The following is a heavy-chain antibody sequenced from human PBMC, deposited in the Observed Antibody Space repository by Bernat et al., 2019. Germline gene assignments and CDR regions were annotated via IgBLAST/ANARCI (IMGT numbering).Heavy chain of an antibody. CDR3: ARAQNIAVAGTCAFDI. CDR2: INTAGDT. CDR1: GFTFSTYD. Sequence: EVQLVESGGGLVQWGGSLRLSCAASGFTFSTYDMHWVRQVTEKGLEWVAGINTAGDTYYPGSVKGRFTISRENAKNSLYLQMNSLRAGDTAVYYCARAQNIAVAGTCAFDIWGQGTLVTVSS. D-gene: IGHD6-19*01. J-gene: IGHJ3*02. V-gene: IGHV3-13*04.